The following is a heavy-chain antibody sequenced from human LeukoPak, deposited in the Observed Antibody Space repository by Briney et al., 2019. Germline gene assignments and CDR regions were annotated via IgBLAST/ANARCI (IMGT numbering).Heavy chain of an antibody. V-gene: IGHV3-21*01. Sequence: PGGSLRLSCAASGFTFSSYSMNWVRQAPGKGLEWVSSISSSSSYIYYADSVKGRFTISRDNAKNSLYLQMNSLRAEDTAVYYCARAIAAAATGDAFDIWGQGTMVTVSS. CDR3: ARAIAAAATGDAFDI. CDR2: ISSSSSYI. D-gene: IGHD6-13*01. CDR1: GFTFSSYS. J-gene: IGHJ3*02.